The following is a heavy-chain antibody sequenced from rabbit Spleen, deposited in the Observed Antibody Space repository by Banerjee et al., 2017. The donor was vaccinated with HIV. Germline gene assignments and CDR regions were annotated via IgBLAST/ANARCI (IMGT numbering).Heavy chain of an antibody. V-gene: IGHV1S45*01. D-gene: IGHD2-1*01. Sequence: QEQLKETGGGLVKPGGTLTLSCKASGIDLMSIAMSWVRQAPGKGLEWIACIYAGNSGYTYYATWATGRFTCSKTSSTTVTLQMTSLTVADTATYFCARGSATMTMVITGFYLSLWGPGTLVTV. J-gene: IGHJ4*01. CDR2: IYAGNSGYT. CDR1: GIDLMSIAM. CDR3: ARGSATMTMVITGFYLSL.